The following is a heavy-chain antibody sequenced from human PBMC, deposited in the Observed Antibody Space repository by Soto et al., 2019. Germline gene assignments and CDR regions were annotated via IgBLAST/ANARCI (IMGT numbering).Heavy chain of an antibody. Sequence: QVQLVESGGGAVQPGRSLRLSCAASGFTFDSHGMHWVRQAPGKGLEWVAVISSDGNNKYYADSVKGRFTISRDNFNNLLYLQMSSLRAEDTAVYYCAKDPLPNTVTTCGSWGQGALVTVSS. D-gene: IGHD4-17*01. CDR1: GFTFDSHG. V-gene: IGHV3-30*18. CDR2: ISSDGNNK. J-gene: IGHJ5*02. CDR3: AKDPLPNTVTTCGS.